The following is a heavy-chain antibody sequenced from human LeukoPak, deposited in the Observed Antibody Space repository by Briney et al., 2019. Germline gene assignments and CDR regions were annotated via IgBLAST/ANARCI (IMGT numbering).Heavy chain of an antibody. V-gene: IGHV3-21*01. J-gene: IGHJ3*02. Sequence: GGSLTLSCTLSTHTFRSYSTNCARQAPGKGLEWVSSISSSSSYIYYADSVKGLFTISRDNAKNSLYLQMNSLRAEDTAVYYCARDHTTKRWLQYGDAFDIWGQGTMVTVSS. CDR2: ISSSSSYI. D-gene: IGHD5-24*01. CDR1: THTFRSYS. CDR3: ARDHTTKRWLQYGDAFDI.